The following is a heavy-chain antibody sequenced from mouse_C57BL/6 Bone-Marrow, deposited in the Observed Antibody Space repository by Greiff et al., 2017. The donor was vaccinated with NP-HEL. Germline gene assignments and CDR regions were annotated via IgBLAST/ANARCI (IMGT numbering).Heavy chain of an antibody. CDR1: GYTFTSYW. V-gene: IGHV1-55*01. Sequence: QVQLQQPGAELVKPGASVKMSCKASGYTFTSYWITWVKQRPGQGLEWIGDIYPGSGSTNYNEKFKSKATLTVDTSSSTAYMQLSSLTSEDSAVYYCARGYYDGSSSWFAYWGQGTLVTVSA. CDR3: ARGYYDGSSSWFAY. J-gene: IGHJ3*01. CDR2: IYPGSGST. D-gene: IGHD1-1*01.